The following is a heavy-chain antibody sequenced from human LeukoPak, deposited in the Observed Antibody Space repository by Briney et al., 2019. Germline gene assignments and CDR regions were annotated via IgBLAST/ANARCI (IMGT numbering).Heavy chain of an antibody. D-gene: IGHD5-24*01. CDR2: IHYSGST. CDR3: ARARDGHINYWFDP. CDR1: GGSISSSTYY. V-gene: IGHV4-39*01. J-gene: IGHJ5*02. Sequence: SETLSLTCTVSGGSISSSTYYWDWIRQPPGKGLEWIGSIHYSGSTYYNASLKSPVTISVDTSKNQFSLKLSSVTAADTAVYYCARARDGHINYWFDPWGQGTLVTVSS.